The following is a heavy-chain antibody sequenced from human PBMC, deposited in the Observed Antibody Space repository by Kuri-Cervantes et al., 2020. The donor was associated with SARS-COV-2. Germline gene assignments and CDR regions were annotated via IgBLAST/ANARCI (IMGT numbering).Heavy chain of an antibody. CDR2: MNPNSGNT. V-gene: IGHV1-8*03. J-gene: IGHJ3*02. CDR1: GYTFTSYD. CDR3: ARWRGGTDAFDI. Sequence: ASVKVSCKASGYTFTSYDINWVRQATGQGLEWMGWMNPNSGNTGYAQKFQGRVTITRNTSISTAYMELSSLRSEDTAVYYCARWRGGTDAFDIWGRGTMVTVSS. D-gene: IGHD3-16*01.